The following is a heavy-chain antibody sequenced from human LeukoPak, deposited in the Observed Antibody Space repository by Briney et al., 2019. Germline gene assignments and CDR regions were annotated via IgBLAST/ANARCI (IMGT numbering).Heavy chain of an antibody. J-gene: IGHJ4*02. CDR1: GFTFSSYG. CDR3: AKGSGGSGSYSKYYFDY. CDR2: ISGSGGST. Sequence: GGSLRLSCAASGFTFSSYGMSWVRQAPGKGLEWVSAISGSGGSTYYADSVKGRFTISRDNSKNTLYLQMNSLRAEDTAVYYCAKGSGGSGSYSKYYFDYWGQGTLVTVSS. V-gene: IGHV3-23*01. D-gene: IGHD3-10*01.